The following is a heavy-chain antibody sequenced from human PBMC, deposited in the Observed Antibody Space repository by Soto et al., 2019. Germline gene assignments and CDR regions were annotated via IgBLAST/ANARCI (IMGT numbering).Heavy chain of an antibody. Sequence: GSLRLSCAASGFTFDDYTMHWVRQAPGKGLEWVSLISWDGGSTYYADSVKGRFTISRDNSKNSLYLQMNSLRTEDTALYYCAKDSYSSSSGFDYWGPGTLVTVSS. V-gene: IGHV3-43*01. D-gene: IGHD6-6*01. CDR1: GFTFDDYT. J-gene: IGHJ4*02. CDR3: AKDSYSSSSGFDY. CDR2: ISWDGGST.